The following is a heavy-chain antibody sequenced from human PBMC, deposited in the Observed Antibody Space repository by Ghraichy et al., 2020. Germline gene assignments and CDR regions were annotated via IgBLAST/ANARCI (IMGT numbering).Heavy chain of an antibody. CDR1: GGSVNIGIYY. CDR2: IHNSGST. V-gene: IGHV4-61*01. D-gene: IGHD5-18*01. Sequence: SETLSLTCTVSGGSVNIGIYYWTWIRQATGKGLEWIGYIHNSGSTNYNPSLKSRVTISVDPSKNQLSLKLSSVTAADTAVYVWAMKPTQTCPYSLDHWGQGTLVTVSS. CDR3: AMKPTQTCPYSLDH. J-gene: IGHJ4*02.